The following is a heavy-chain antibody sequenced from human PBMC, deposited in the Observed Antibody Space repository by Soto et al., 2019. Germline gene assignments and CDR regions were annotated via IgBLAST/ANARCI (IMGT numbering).Heavy chain of an antibody. CDR2: ISYDGSNK. J-gene: IGHJ4*02. CDR1: GFTFSSYA. V-gene: IGHV3-30*04. CDR3: AKEVRYSFDY. Sequence: QVQLVESGGGVVQPGRSLRLSCAASGFTFSSYAMHWVRQAPGKGLEWVAVISYDGSNKYYADSVKGRFTISRDNSKNTLYLQMNSLRAEDTAVYYCAKEVRYSFDYWGQGTLVTVSS.